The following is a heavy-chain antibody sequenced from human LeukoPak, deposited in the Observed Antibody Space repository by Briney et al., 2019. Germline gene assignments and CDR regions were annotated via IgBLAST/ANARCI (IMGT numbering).Heavy chain of an antibody. D-gene: IGHD1-26*01. CDR2: IFYSGIT. CDR1: GGSMSNIYY. V-gene: IGHV4-39*07. CDR3: ASFFSGSYSSSAFDI. Sequence: PSETLSLTCNVSGGSMSNIYYWGWIRQPPGKGLEWIGNIFYSGITYYNPSLRSRVTIAIDTSKNQFSLKLSSVTAADTAVYYCASFFSGSYSSSAFDIWGQGTMVTVSS. J-gene: IGHJ3*02.